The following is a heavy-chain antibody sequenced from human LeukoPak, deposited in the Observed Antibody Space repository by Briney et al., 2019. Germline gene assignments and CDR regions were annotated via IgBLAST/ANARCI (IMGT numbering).Heavy chain of an antibody. D-gene: IGHD3-9*01. Sequence: GGSLRLSCAASGFPFSSRVMSWVRQAPGKGLEWIAYINHNGEAIYYPEFVKGRFIISRDNAKNTLFLQMNDLRDEDTAVYYCARDYDWALDFWGQGTRVTVSS. CDR3: ARDYDWALDF. V-gene: IGHV3-48*02. CDR1: GFPFSSRV. CDR2: INHNGEAI. J-gene: IGHJ4*02.